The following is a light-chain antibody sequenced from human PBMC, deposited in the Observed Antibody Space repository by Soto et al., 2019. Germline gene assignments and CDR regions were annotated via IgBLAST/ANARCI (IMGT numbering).Light chain of an antibody. CDR2: HGS. CDR3: QQRRNWPPLT. J-gene: IGKJ4*01. CDR1: EYVDIY. Sequence: ETVLTQSPATLSLSPGETATLSCRASEYVDIYLAWYQQKPGQAPRLLIYHGSNRATGIPARFSGSGSGTDFTLTISGLEPEDSAVYYCQQRRNWPPLTFGGGTRVEIK. V-gene: IGKV3-11*01.